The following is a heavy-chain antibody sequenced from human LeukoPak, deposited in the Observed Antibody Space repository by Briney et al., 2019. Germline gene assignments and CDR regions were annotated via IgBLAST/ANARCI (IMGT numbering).Heavy chain of an antibody. CDR2: IHPSGIF. CDR1: GYSISSGYY. J-gene: IGHJ4*02. CDR3: ARGRDRSKAGDH. D-gene: IGHD5-24*01. V-gene: IGHV4-38-2*01. Sequence: SETLSLTCAVSGYSISSGYYRGWIRQPPGKGLEWIGEIHPSGIFYYNSSLMSRVTISIDTSKSQFSLRLTSVTAADTAFYYCARGRDRSKAGDHWGQGSLVTVSS.